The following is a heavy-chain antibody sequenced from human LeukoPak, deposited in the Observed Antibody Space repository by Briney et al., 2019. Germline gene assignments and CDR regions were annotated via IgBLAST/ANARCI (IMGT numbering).Heavy chain of an antibody. J-gene: IGHJ4*02. CDR2: IYTTGGT. D-gene: IGHD3-10*01. CDR3: ARDRFGEFLY. V-gene: IGHV4-4*07. CDR1: GGSISTYY. Sequence: SETLSLTCSVSGGSISTYYWSWIRQHAGKGLEWIGRIYTTGGTNYNPSLKSRVTMSVDTSKNQFSLKLTSVTAADTAVYYCARDRFGEFLYWGQGTLVTVSS.